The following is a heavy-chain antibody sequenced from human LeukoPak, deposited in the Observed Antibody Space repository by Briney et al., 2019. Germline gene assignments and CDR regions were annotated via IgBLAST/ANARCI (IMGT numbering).Heavy chain of an antibody. CDR2: ITTGGRTM. V-gene: IGHV3-11*01. CDR3: ARIHRSNWFDP. D-gene: IGHD5-18*01. Sequence: GSLRLSCAASGITLRDHYMSWIRQAPGKGPEWVSYITTGGRTMYYADSVRGRFTISGGNAKNSLYLQMNSLRADDTAVYFCARIHRSNWFDPWGQGTLVTVSS. CDR1: GITLRDHY. J-gene: IGHJ5*02.